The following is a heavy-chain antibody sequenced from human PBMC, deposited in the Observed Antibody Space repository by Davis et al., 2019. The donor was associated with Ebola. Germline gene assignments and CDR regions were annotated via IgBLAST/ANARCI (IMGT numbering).Heavy chain of an antibody. CDR3: AKDIGLGSSSGYYGMDV. CDR2: ISWNSGNI. J-gene: IGHJ6*02. Sequence: GGSLRLSCAASGFTFDDYAMHWVRQAPGKGLEWVSGISWNSGNIGYADSVKGRFTISRDNAKNSLYLQMNSLRAEDTALYYCAKDIGLGSSSGYYGMDVWGQGTTVTVSS. V-gene: IGHV3-9*01. D-gene: IGHD6-6*01. CDR1: GFTFDDYA.